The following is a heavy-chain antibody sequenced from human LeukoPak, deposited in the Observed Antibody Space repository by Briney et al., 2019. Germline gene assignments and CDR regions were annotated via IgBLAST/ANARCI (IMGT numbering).Heavy chain of an antibody. J-gene: IGHJ1*01. D-gene: IGHD2-15*01. CDR1: GFTFSSYA. CDR2: ISGSGGST. CDR3: AKDNLPIRYCSGGSCYFPAEYFQH. V-gene: IGHV3-23*01. Sequence: GGSLRLSCAASGFTFSSYAMSWIRQAPGKGLEWVSAISGSGGSTYYADSVKGRFTISRDNSKNTLYLQMNSLRAEDTAVYYCAKDNLPIRYCSGGSCYFPAEYFQHWGQGTLVTVSS.